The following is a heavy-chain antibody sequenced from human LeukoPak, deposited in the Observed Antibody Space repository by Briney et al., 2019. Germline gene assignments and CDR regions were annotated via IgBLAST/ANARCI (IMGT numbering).Heavy chain of an antibody. J-gene: IGHJ4*02. CDR1: GFTFSSYA. CDR3: ARRDASGWYSLDY. CDR2: ISSDTTGT. V-gene: IGHV3-23*01. Sequence: GGSLRLSCAASGFTFSSYAMSWVRQAPRKGLQWVASISSDTTGTYYADSVKGRFTISRDNSKYTLHLQMTNLRAEDTAIYLCARRDASGWYSLDYWGQGTLVTVSS. D-gene: IGHD6-19*01.